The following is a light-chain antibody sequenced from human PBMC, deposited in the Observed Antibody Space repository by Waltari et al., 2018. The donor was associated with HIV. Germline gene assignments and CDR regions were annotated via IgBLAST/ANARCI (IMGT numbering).Light chain of an antibody. Sequence: SSDLTQPPSVSVSPGQTATITCSADSLSKQYTSWYKQRPGQAPVLLISKDNKRPSGIPERFSGSTSGTTVTLAISRVQPDDEADYYCQSSDTSGTSVIFGGGTKLTVL. V-gene: IGLV3-25*03. CDR1: SLSKQY. CDR3: QSSDTSGTSVI. J-gene: IGLJ2*01. CDR2: KDN.